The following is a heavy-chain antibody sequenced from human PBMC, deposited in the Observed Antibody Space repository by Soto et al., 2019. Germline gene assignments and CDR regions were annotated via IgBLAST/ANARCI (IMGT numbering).Heavy chain of an antibody. V-gene: IGHV4-39*01. J-gene: IGHJ5*02. Sequence: SETRSLTCTASGGSSSSSTYSWGWIRQPPGQGLEWIGSMHYSGATYYNPSLKSRVSISVDTSKSQFSLKLTFVTAADTAVYFCARQGSNSSRRLSWFDPWGQGTLVTVSS. CDR2: MHYSGAT. CDR3: ARQGSNSSRRLSWFDP. D-gene: IGHD3-16*01. CDR1: GGSSSSSTYS.